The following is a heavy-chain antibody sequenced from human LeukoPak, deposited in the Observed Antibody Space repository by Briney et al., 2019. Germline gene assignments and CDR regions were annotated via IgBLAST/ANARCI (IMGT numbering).Heavy chain of an antibody. Sequence: HSETLSLTCTVPVGSFSGYYWSWIRQPPGKGLECIGYNYYSGRNNYNPSLNSRRTISIDTSENQFSLKLRSVAAADTAVYYCAREYSSSSGRRAFDIWGQGTMVTASS. CDR3: AREYSSSSGRRAFDI. CDR2: NYYSGRN. V-gene: IGHV4-59*08. J-gene: IGHJ3*02. D-gene: IGHD6-6*01. CDR1: VGSFSGYY.